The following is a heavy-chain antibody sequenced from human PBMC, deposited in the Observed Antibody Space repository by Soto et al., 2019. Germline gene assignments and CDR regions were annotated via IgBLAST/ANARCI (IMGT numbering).Heavy chain of an antibody. J-gene: IGHJ4*02. D-gene: IGHD3-22*01. CDR1: GFTFSSYA. Sequence: GGSLRLSCAASGFTFSSYAMSWVRQAPGKGLEWVSAISGSGGSTYYADSVKGRFTISRDNSKNTLYLQMNSLRAEDTAVYYCARSGGLITMIVVATLDYWGQGTLVTVSS. CDR3: ARSGGLITMIVVATLDY. CDR2: ISGSGGST. V-gene: IGHV3-23*01.